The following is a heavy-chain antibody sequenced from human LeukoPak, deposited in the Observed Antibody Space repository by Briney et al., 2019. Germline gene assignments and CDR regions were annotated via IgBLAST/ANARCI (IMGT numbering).Heavy chain of an antibody. CDR2: TSPSSGNT. J-gene: IGHJ4*02. CDR3: ARGITRGVDY. Sequence: ASVKVSCKASGYTFTSYDINWVRQATGQGLEWLGWTSPSSGNTGYAQKFQGRVTMTRDTSITTAYMELSSLTFDDTAVYYCARGITRGVDYWGQGTLVTVSS. CDR1: GYTFTSYD. D-gene: IGHD1-14*01. V-gene: IGHV1-8*01.